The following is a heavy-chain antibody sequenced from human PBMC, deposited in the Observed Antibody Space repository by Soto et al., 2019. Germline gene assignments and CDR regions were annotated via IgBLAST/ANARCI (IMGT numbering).Heavy chain of an antibody. D-gene: IGHD3-3*01. V-gene: IGHV6-1*01. CDR1: GARVSSNSAA. CDR3: ARARDYDAWSGYTSQYYYYGMDV. Sequence: SQTLSLTCAISGARVSSNSAAWSWSRQSPSSGREWLGRTYYRPKWCIDYALSVKSRITINPDTTKNQLSLQLDSVTPEDTAVYYCARARDYDAWSGYTSQYYYYGMDVWGQGTTVTVSS. CDR2: TYYRPKWCI. J-gene: IGHJ6*02.